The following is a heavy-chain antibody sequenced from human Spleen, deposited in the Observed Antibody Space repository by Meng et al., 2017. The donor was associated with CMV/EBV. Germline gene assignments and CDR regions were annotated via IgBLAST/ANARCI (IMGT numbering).Heavy chain of an antibody. V-gene: IGHV1-2*02. D-gene: IGHD3-3*01. J-gene: IGHJ3*02. CDR2: INPNSGGT. Sequence: ASVKVSCKASGYTFTGHYIYWVRQAPGQGLEWMGWINPNSGGTHYALRFQGRVTMTGDTSITTASLELSGLRSDDTAVYYCARGGFWSGQDAFDIWGQGTMVTVSS. CDR1: GYTFTGHY. CDR3: ARGGFWSGQDAFDI.